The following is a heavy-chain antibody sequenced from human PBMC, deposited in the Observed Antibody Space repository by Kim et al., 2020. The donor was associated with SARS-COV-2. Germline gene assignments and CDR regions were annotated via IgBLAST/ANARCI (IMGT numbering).Heavy chain of an antibody. CDR1: GFTFSSYW. J-gene: IGHJ6*02. V-gene: IGHV3-74*01. CDR3: AVPGYSSSWYEDYYGMDV. Sequence: GGSLRLSCAASGFTFSSYWMHWVRQAPGKGLVWVSRINSDGSSTSYADSVKGRFTISRDNAKNTLYLQMNSLRAEDTAVYYCAVPGYSSSWYEDYYGMDVWVQGTTVTVSS. D-gene: IGHD6-13*01. CDR2: INSDGSST.